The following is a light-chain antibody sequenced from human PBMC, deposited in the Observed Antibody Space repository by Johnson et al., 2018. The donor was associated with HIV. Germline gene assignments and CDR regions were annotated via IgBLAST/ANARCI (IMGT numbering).Light chain of an antibody. J-gene: IGLJ1*01. CDR3: GTWHSALSGGGF. Sequence: QSVLTQPPSVSAAPGQKVTIFCSGSSSNIGNNHVSWYQQLPGTAPKLLIYENNKRPSGIPDRFSGSKSGTSATLGITGLQTGDEADCYCGTWHSALSGGGFFGTGTRVTGL. CDR2: ENN. V-gene: IGLV1-51*02. CDR1: SSNIGNNH.